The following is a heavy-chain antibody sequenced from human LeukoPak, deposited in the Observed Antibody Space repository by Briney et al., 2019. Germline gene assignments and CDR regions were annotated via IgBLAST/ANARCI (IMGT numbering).Heavy chain of an antibody. Sequence: GGSLRLSCAASGFTFSSYSMNWVRQAPGKGPEWVSYISSSSSTIYYADSVKGRFTISRDNAKKSLYLQMSGLRAEDTAIYYCARGELPDYWGQGTLVTVSS. J-gene: IGHJ4*02. D-gene: IGHD2-15*01. CDR1: GFTFSSYS. V-gene: IGHV3-48*04. CDR3: ARGELPDY. CDR2: ISSSSSTI.